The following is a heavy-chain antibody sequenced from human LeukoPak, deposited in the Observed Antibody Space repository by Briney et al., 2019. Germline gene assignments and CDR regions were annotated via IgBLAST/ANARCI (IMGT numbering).Heavy chain of an antibody. J-gene: IGHJ3*02. Sequence: SETLSLTCTVSGGSIRSYYWSWIRQSPGKRLEWIGYIYSSANTNYNPSLKSRVTISVDTSKNQFSLKLSSVTAADTALYYCARQGGFSWGAYDAFDIWGQGTMVTVSS. CDR1: GGSIRSYY. D-gene: IGHD5-18*01. V-gene: IGHV4-59*08. CDR2: IYSSANT. CDR3: ARQGGFSWGAYDAFDI.